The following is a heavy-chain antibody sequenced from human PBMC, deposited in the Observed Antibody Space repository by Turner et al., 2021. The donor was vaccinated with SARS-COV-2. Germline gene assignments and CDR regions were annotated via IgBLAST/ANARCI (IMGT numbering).Heavy chain of an antibody. Sequence: EVQLVESGGGLVQPGGSLRLSCEASGFTFSNSDINWVHQAPGKGLEWVSGVSWNGSRTHYADSVKGRFISSRDNSRNTLYLQTNSLRTRGYTYDAVADYWGQGTLVTVSS. V-gene: IGHV3-35*01. CDR2: VSWNGSRT. CDR1: GFTFSNSD. CDR3: ADY. D-gene: IGHD5-18*01. J-gene: IGHJ4*02.